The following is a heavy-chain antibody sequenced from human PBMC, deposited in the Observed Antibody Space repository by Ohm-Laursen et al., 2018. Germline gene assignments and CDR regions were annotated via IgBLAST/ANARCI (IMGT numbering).Heavy chain of an antibody. CDR3: ARMWIQPGSGGMDV. CDR2: TRNKANSYTT. CDR1: GFTFSDHY. Sequence: SLRLSCAASGFTFSDHYMDWVRQAPGKGLEWVGRTRNKANSYTTEYAASVKGRFIISRDDSENSLYLQMNSLKSEDTAVYYCARMWIQPGSGGMDVWGQGTTVTVSS. J-gene: IGHJ6*02. V-gene: IGHV3-72*01. D-gene: IGHD5-18*01.